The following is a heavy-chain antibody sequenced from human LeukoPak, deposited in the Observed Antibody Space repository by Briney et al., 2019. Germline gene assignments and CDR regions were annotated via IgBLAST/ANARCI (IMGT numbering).Heavy chain of an antibody. CDR1: GGSIRSYY. V-gene: IGHV4-59*01. CDR2: MYYSGST. J-gene: IGHJ4*02. Sequence: SETLSLTCTVSGGSIRSYYWSWIRQPPGKGLEWIGYMYYSGSTNYNPSLKSRVTISVDTSKNQFSLKLSSVTAADTAVYYCARVRALSYYDSSGDLYYFDCWGQGTLVTVSS. D-gene: IGHD3-22*01. CDR3: ARVRALSYYDSSGDLYYFDC.